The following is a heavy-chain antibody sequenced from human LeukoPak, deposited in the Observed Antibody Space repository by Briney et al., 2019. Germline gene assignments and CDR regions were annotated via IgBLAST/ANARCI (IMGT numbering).Heavy chain of an antibody. Sequence: SETLSLTCTVSGGSISSYYWSWIRQPPGKGLEWIGYIYYSGSTNYNPSLKSRVTISVDTSKSQFSLKLSSVTAADTAVYYCARTPPITYYDFWSGYYMGYFDYWGQGTLVTVSS. J-gene: IGHJ4*02. CDR3: ARTPPITYYDFWSGYYMGYFDY. CDR2: IYYSGST. CDR1: GGSISSYY. V-gene: IGHV4-59*01. D-gene: IGHD3-3*01.